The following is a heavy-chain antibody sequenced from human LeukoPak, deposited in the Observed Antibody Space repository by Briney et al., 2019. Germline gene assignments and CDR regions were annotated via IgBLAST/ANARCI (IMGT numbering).Heavy chain of an antibody. CDR3: ARSDCSSTSCYFSFDY. J-gene: IGHJ4*02. V-gene: IGHV3-30*03. D-gene: IGHD2-2*01. Sequence: GGSLRLSCAASGFTFSSYGMHWVRQAPGKGLEWVAVISYDGSNKYYADSVKGRFTISRDNAKNSLYLLMNSLRDEDTAVYYCARSDCSSTSCYFSFDYWGQGTLVTASP. CDR2: ISYDGSNK. CDR1: GFTFSSYG.